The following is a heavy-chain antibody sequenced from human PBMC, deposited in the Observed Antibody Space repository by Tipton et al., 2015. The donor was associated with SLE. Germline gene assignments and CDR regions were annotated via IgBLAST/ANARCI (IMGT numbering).Heavy chain of an antibody. D-gene: IGHD1-1*01. CDR2: IKQDGSEK. CDR1: GFTSSSYW. Sequence: SLRLSCAASGFTSSSYWMSWVRQAPGKGLEWVANIKQDGSEKYYVDSVKGRFTISRDNAKNSLYLQMNSLRVEDTAVYYCARDWNDGMDAFDIWGQGTMVTVSS. V-gene: IGHV3-7*05. CDR3: ARDWNDGMDAFDI. J-gene: IGHJ3*02.